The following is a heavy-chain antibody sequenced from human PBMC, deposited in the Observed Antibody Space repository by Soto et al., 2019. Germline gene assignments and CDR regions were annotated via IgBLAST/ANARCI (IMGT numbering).Heavy chain of an antibody. CDR3: ARGLATLYYYGMDV. CDR1: GFTFSSYA. Sequence: GGSLRLSCAASGFTFSSYAMSWVRQAPGKGLEWVSAISGSGGSTYYADSVKGRFTISRDNSKNTLYLQMNSLRAEDTAVYYCARGLATLYYYGMDVWGQGTTVTVSS. D-gene: IGHD6-13*01. J-gene: IGHJ6*02. V-gene: IGHV3-23*01. CDR2: ISGSGGST.